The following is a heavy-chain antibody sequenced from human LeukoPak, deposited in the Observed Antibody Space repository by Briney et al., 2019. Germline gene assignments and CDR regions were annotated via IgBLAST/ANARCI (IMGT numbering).Heavy chain of an antibody. V-gene: IGHV4-59*12. CDR1: GGSISSYY. D-gene: IGHD4-11*01. CDR2: IYYSGST. CDR3: ARVRGPPPTVTTWFPNPKTHYFDY. Sequence: PSETLSLTCTVSGGSISSYYWSWIRQPPGKGLEWIGYIYYSGSTNYNPSLKSRVTISVDTSKNQFSLKLSSVTAADTAVYYCARVRGPPPTVTTWFPNPKTHYFDYWGQGTLVTVSS. J-gene: IGHJ4*02.